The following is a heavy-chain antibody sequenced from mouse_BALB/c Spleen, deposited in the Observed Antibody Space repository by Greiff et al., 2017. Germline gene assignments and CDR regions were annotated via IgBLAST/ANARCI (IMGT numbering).Heavy chain of an antibody. CDR1: GFTFSSYT. V-gene: IGHV5-12-2*01. D-gene: IGHD1-1*01. Sequence: EVQGVESGGGLVQPGGSLKLSCAASGFTFSSYTMSWVRQTPEKRLEWVAYISNGGGSTYYPDTVKGRFTISRDNAKNTLYLQMSSLKSEDTAMYYCARGNYYGSSDGGFAYWGQGTLVTVSA. J-gene: IGHJ3*01. CDR2: ISNGGGST. CDR3: ARGNYYGSSDGGFAY.